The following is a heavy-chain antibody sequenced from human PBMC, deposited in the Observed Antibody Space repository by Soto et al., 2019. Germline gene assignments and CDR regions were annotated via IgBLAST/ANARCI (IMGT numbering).Heavy chain of an antibody. CDR3: ARDPEDHTTRPEYYYYYGMDV. D-gene: IGHD1-26*01. J-gene: IGHJ6*02. V-gene: IGHV3-21*01. CDR1: GFTFSSYS. CDR2: ISSSSSYI. Sequence: GSLRLSCAASGFTFSSYSMNWVRQAPGKGLEWVSSISSSSSYIYYADSVKGRFTISRDNAKNSLYLRMNSLRAEDTAVYYCARDPEDHTTRPEYYYYYGMDVCGQGTTVTVSS.